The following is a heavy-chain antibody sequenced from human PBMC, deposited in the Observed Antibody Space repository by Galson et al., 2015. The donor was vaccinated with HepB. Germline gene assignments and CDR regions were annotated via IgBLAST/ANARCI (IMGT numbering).Heavy chain of an antibody. Sequence: SETLSLTCTVSGGSVFRNRYYWSWIRQPPGKGLEWIGYVFYSGTANYNPSLKSRVTISVDTSKNLFSLKLSSVTAADTAVYYCARDPAGVRTGWLPSYFDYWGQATLVTVSS. CDR1: GGSVFRNRYY. J-gene: IGHJ4*02. V-gene: IGHV4-61*01. D-gene: IGHD3/OR15-3a*01. CDR3: ARDPAGVRTGWLPSYFDY. CDR2: VFYSGTA.